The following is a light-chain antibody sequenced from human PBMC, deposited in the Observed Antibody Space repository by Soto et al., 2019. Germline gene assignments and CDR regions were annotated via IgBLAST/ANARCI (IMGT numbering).Light chain of an antibody. CDR2: GAS. CDR1: QVISSW. J-gene: IGKJ5*01. CDR3: QQTYTTPEIT. V-gene: IGKV1-12*01. Sequence: DIQMTQSPSSVSASVGDRVTITCRASQVISSWLVWYQQKPGKAPNLLMYGASYLKSGVPTRFSGSGSGTDFTLTISSLQPEDFAIYYCQQTYTTPEITFGQGTRLEIK.